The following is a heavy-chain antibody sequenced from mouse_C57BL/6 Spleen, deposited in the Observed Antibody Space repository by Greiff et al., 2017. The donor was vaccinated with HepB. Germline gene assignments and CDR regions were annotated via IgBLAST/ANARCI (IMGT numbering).Heavy chain of an antibody. D-gene: IGHD2-3*01. CDR2: ISYDGSN. J-gene: IGHJ2*01. V-gene: IGHV3-6*01. Sequence: VQLKESGPGLVKPSQSLSLTCSVTGYSITSGYYWNWIRQFPGNKLEWMGYISYDGSNNYNPSLKNRISITRDTSKNQFFLKLNSVTTEDTATYYCAQGYYVRLDYWGQGTTLTVSS. CDR3: AQGYYVRLDY. CDR1: GYSITSGYY.